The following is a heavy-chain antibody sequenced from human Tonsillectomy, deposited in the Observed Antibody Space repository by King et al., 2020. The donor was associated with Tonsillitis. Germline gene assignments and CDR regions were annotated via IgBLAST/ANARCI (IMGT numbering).Heavy chain of an antibody. CDR2: VCYDGSNK. V-gene: IGHV3-33*08. Sequence: VQLVESGGGVVQPGRSLRLSCAASGFTFSNYGMHWVRQAPGKGLEWVAVVCYDGSNKYNAHSVKGRFTISRDNSKNTPYLQMNSLGAEDTAVFYCAGAYYDILTIDAFDIWGQGTMVTVSS. CDR3: AGAYYDILTIDAFDI. CDR1: GFTFSNYG. D-gene: IGHD3-9*01. J-gene: IGHJ3*02.